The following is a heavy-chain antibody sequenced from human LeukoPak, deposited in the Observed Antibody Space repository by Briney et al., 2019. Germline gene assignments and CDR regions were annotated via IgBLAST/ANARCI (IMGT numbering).Heavy chain of an antibody. Sequence: SVKVSCKASGGTFSSYAISWVRQAPGQGLEWMGGIIPIFGTANYAQKFQGRVTITADESTSTAYMELSSLRSEDTAVYYCARSQLGDYDILTGYYLADYWGQGTLVTVS. D-gene: IGHD3-9*01. CDR2: IIPIFGTA. J-gene: IGHJ4*02. V-gene: IGHV1-69*13. CDR3: ARSQLGDYDILTGYYLADY. CDR1: GGTFSSYA.